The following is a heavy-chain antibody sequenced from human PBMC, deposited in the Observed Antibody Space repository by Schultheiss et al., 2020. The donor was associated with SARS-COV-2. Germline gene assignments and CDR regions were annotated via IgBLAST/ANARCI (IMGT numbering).Heavy chain of an antibody. J-gene: IGHJ5*02. D-gene: IGHD3-3*01. Sequence: SVKVSCKASGGTFSSYAISWVRQAPGQGLEWMGGIIPIFGTANYAQKFQGRVTITADESTSTAYMELSSLRSEDTAVYYCARGEGGVVTWDWFDPWGQGTLVTVSS. CDR2: IIPIFGTA. CDR3: ARGEGGVVTWDWFDP. CDR1: GGTFSSYA. V-gene: IGHV1-69*13.